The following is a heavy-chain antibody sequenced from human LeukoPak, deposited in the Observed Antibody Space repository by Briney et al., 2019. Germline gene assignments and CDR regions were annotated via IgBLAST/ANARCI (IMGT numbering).Heavy chain of an antibody. CDR3: AKGGKWDVTPFDY. J-gene: IGHJ4*02. CDR1: GFIFSSYV. Sequence: GGSLRLSCAASGFIFSSYVMSWVRQAPGKGLEWVSTISGGGGSTYYADSVKGRFTISRDNSKNTLYLQVNSLRAEDTAVYYCAKGGKWDVTPFDYWGQGTLVTVSS. V-gene: IGHV3-23*01. CDR2: ISGGGGST. D-gene: IGHD1-26*01.